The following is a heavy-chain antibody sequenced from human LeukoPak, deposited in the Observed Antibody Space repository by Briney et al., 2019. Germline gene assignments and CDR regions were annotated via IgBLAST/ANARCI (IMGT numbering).Heavy chain of an antibody. Sequence: QPGRSLRPSWAASGFTFSTYGMNWVRQAPGKGLEWVAVIWYDGSNKYYADSVKGRFTISRDNSKNTLYLQMNSLRAEDTAVYNCVRVAVTLTDATACANSGPGTLVTVSS. D-gene: IGHD2-15*01. J-gene: IGHJ1*01. CDR3: VRVAVTLTDATACAN. V-gene: IGHV3-33*01. CDR2: IWYDGSNK. CDR1: GFTFSTYG.